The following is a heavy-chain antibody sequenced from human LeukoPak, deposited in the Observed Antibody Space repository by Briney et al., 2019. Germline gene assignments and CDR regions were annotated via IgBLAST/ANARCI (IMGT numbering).Heavy chain of an antibody. V-gene: IGHV1-46*01. CDR1: GYTFTHYY. CDR2: IHPSDGTT. CDR3: GRDQRALNNIWSGALFDY. Sequence: ASVKVSCKASGYTFTHYYMHWVRQAPGQGLEWMGIIHPSDGTTTYAQKFQGRLIITRDTSTSTVYMELSTLRSEDTAVYYCGRDQRALNNIWSGALFDYWGQGPLVTVSS. J-gene: IGHJ4*02. D-gene: IGHD3-3*01.